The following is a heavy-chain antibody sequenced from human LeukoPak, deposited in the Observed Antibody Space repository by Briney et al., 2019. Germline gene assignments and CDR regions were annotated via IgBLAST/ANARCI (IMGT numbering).Heavy chain of an antibody. Sequence: GGSLRLSCAASGCTFDDFPMHWVRQQPGKGLEWVSLVSVDGDTKYYADSVRGRFTISRDNSKNSLYLQMNSLRIEDTAFYYCAKDIIGYAPLWGQGTLVTVSS. D-gene: IGHD2-8*01. CDR2: VSVDGDTK. CDR3: AKDIIGYAPL. V-gene: IGHV3-43*01. CDR1: GCTFDDFP. J-gene: IGHJ4*02.